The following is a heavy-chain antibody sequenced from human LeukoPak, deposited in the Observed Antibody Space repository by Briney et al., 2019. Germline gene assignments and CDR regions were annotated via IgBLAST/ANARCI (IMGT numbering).Heavy chain of an antibody. CDR3: ARGDTEVAATADY. CDR2: IYPGDSDT. D-gene: IGHD6-19*01. V-gene: IGHV5-51*01. J-gene: IGHJ4*02. Sequence: GESLKISCKGSGYSFTNSWIACVRQMPGKGLERMGIIYPGDSDTRYSTSFQGQVTISSDKSISTAYLQWSSLKASDTAMYYCARGDTEVAATADYWGQGTLVTVSS. CDR1: GYSFTNSW.